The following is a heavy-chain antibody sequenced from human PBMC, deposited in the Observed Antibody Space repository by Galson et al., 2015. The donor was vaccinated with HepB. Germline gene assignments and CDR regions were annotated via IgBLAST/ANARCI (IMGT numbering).Heavy chain of an antibody. CDR2: IYPGDSDT. CDR1: GYSFTSYW. J-gene: IGHJ6*03. V-gene: IGHV5-51*03. Sequence: QSGAEVKKPGESLKISCKGSGYSFTSYWIGWVRQMPGKGLEWMGIIYPGDSDTRYSPSFQGQVTISADKSISTAYLQWSSLKASDSAMYYCARLVETGCSSTNCYGYYMDVWGKGTTVTVSS. CDR3: ARLVETGCSSTNCYGYYMDV. D-gene: IGHD2-2*01.